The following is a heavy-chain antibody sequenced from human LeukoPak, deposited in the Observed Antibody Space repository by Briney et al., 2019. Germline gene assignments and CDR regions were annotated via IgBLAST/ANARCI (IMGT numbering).Heavy chain of an antibody. CDR3: ARLKCISTTCPSRYVMDV. CDR1: GGSISSYY. D-gene: IGHD2-2*01. CDR2: IYYSGST. J-gene: IGHJ6*02. Sequence: SETLSLTCRVSGGSISSYYWSWIRQPPGKGLEYIWYIYYSGSTNYNPSLKSRVTISVDTSKDQFSLNLTSVTAAETAVYYCARLKCISTTCPSRYVMDVWGQGTTVTVSS. V-gene: IGHV4-59*01.